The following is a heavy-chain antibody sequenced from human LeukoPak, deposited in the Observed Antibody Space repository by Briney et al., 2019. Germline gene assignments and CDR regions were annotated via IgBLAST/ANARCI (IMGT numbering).Heavy chain of an antibody. D-gene: IGHD3-10*01. CDR1: GGTFINYA. Sequence: SVKVSCKASGGTFINYAISWVRQAPGQGLEWMGGIIPVFGAANYPQKFQGRVTITADKSTSTAYMELSSLRSEDTAVYYCARTGAYGSGSYSIMGTFDYWGQGTRVTVAS. V-gene: IGHV1-69*06. CDR2: IIPVFGAA. CDR3: ARTGAYGSGSYSIMGTFDY. J-gene: IGHJ4*02.